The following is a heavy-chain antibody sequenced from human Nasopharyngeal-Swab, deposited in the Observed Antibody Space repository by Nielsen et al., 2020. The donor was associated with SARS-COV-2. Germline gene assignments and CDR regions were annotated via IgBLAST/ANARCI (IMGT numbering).Heavy chain of an antibody. V-gene: IGHV1-18*04. CDR3: ASGYCSGGTCYYYFYMDV. J-gene: IGHJ6*03. CDR2: ISASNGKT. D-gene: IGHD2-15*01. Sequence: ASVKVSCKASGFSFITYDVIWVRQAPGQGLEWMGWISASNGKTNYAQEFQDRVTMTTDISTSTAYMELRSLRSDDTAVYYCASGYCSGGTCYYYFYMDVWGKGTTVTVSS. CDR1: GFSFITYD.